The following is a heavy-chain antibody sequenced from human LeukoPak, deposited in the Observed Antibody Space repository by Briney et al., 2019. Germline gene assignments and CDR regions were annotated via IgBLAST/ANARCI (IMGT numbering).Heavy chain of an antibody. CDR3: ARALPVEANSHFDY. CDR2: IIPIFGTA. Sequence: GASVKVSCKASGGTFSSYAISWVRQAPGQGLEWMGGIIPIFGTANYAQKFQGRVTITTDESTSTAYMELSSLRSEDTAVYYCARALPVEANSHFDYWGQGTLVTVSS. J-gene: IGHJ4*02. CDR1: GGTFSSYA. D-gene: IGHD1-26*01. V-gene: IGHV1-69*05.